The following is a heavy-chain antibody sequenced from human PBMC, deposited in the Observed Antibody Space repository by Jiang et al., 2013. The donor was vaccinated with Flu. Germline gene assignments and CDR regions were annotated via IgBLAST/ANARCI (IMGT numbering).Heavy chain of an antibody. Sequence: FSGYYWSWIRQPPGKGLEWIGEINHSGSTNYNPSLKSRVTISVDTSKNQFSLKLSSVTAADTAVYYCARDNTAPFTMIVVGLDYWGQGTLVTVSS. J-gene: IGHJ4*02. V-gene: IGHV4-34*01. CDR2: INHSGST. CDR1: FSGYY. D-gene: IGHD3-22*01. CDR3: ARDNTAPFTMIVVGLDY.